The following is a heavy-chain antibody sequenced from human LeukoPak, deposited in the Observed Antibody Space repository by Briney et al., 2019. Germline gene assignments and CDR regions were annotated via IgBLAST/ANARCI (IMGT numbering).Heavy chain of an antibody. V-gene: IGHV4-39*01. J-gene: IGHJ4*02. D-gene: IGHD6-19*01. CDR1: GGSISSSSYY. CDR3: ARHESYSSAWKFDY. CDR2: IYYSGST. Sequence: SETLSLTCTVSGGSISSSSYYWGWIRQPPGKGLEWIGSIYYSGSTYYNPSLKSRVTISVDTSKNQFSLKLSSVTAADTAVYYCARHESYSSAWKFDYWGQGTLVTVSS.